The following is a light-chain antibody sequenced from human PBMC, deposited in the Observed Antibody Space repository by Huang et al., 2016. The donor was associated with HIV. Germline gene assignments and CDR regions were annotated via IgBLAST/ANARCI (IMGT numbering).Light chain of an antibody. J-gene: IGKJ1*01. Sequence: DIQMTQSPSSLSASVGDRVSITCRASQSTYTHFNWYQQKSGKAPKLLIYAASTLQSGVPFRFSGSGSGTEFTLTISSLQPEDFATYYCQQSYSTPPTFGQGTKVEIK. CDR3: QQSYSTPPT. CDR2: AAS. CDR1: QSTYTH. V-gene: IGKV1-39*01.